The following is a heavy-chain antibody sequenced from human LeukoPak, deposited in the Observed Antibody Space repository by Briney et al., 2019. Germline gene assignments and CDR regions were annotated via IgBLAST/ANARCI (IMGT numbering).Heavy chain of an antibody. CDR2: IKGDGSEK. Sequence: PGGSLRLSCVASDFNFRSNWMDWVRQARGKGLEWVANIKGDGSEKNYVDSVKGRFSISRDNAKNSLYLEMNGLRAEDTGVYYCAKEGDWNLDYWGQGALVTVSS. V-gene: IGHV3-7*03. CDR3: AKEGDWNLDY. J-gene: IGHJ4*02. CDR1: DFNFRSNW. D-gene: IGHD1-1*01.